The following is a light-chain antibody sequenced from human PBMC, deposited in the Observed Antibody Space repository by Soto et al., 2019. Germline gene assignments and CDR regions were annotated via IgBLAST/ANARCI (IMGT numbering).Light chain of an antibody. Sequence: EIVLTQSPATLSLSPGERATLSCRASPSVTNFLAWYQQKPGQAPRLLIYGAFHRATGIPARFSGSGSGTDFTLTISSLEPEDSAIYYCQQRNIWPPVTFGQGTRLEIK. CDR3: QQRNIWPPVT. J-gene: IGKJ5*01. CDR1: PSVTNF. V-gene: IGKV3-11*01. CDR2: GAF.